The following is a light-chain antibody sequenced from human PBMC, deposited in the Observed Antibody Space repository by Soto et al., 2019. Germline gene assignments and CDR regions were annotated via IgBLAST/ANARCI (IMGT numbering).Light chain of an antibody. Sequence: QSALTQPASVSGSPGQSITISCTGTSSDVGISNLVSWYQQHPGKAPKLLIYEVSNRPSGVSNRFSGSKSGNTASLTISGLQAEDEADYYCSSYTSSSTRVFGGGTKLTVL. CDR2: EVS. CDR1: SSDVGISNL. CDR3: SSYTSSSTRV. J-gene: IGLJ3*02. V-gene: IGLV2-14*02.